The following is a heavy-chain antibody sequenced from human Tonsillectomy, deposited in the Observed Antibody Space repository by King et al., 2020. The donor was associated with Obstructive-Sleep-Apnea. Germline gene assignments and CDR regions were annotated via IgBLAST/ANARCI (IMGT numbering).Heavy chain of an antibody. D-gene: IGHD6-13*01. Sequence: VQLQQWGAGLLKPSETLSRTCAVLGGSFRDYYWSWIRHPPGKGLELIGEINHSGSTNYNPSLKSRVTISVDTSKNQFSLKLNFVTAADTAAYYCARGSGAAAVNWFDPWGQGTLVTVSS. CDR2: INHSGST. J-gene: IGHJ5*02. V-gene: IGHV4-34*01. CDR3: ARGSGAAAVNWFDP. CDR1: GGSFRDYY.